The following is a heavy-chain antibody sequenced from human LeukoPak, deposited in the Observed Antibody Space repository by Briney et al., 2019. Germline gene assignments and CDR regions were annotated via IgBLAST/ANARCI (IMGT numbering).Heavy chain of an antibody. Sequence: GGSLRLSCAASGISFSSYAMSWVRQAPGKGLEWVSAISGSGGSTYYADSVKGRFTISRDNSKNTLYMQMNSLRAEDTAVYYCAEDRGGAYNYPDASDIWGQGTMVTVSS. CDR3: AEDRGGAYNYPDASDI. CDR1: GISFSSYA. CDR2: ISGSGGST. D-gene: IGHD5-24*01. V-gene: IGHV3-23*01. J-gene: IGHJ3*02.